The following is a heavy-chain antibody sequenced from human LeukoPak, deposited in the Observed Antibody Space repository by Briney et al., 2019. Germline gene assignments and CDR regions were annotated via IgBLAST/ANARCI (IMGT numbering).Heavy chain of an antibody. Sequence: GGSLRLSCAASGFTFSSYAMSWVRQAPGKGLQWVSAISGSGGDTYDADSVKGRFTISRDNSKNTLYLQMSGLRAEDTAVYYCARTLKWTLVGLDYWGQGTLVTVSS. D-gene: IGHD1-26*01. CDR3: ARTLKWTLVGLDY. CDR1: GFTFSSYA. V-gene: IGHV3-23*01. CDR2: ISGSGGDT. J-gene: IGHJ4*02.